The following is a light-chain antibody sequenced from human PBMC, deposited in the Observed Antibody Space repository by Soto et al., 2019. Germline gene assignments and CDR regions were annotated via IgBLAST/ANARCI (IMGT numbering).Light chain of an antibody. J-gene: IGKJ2*01. CDR2: GAS. Sequence: EFVLTQSPGTLSLSPGDRATLSCRASQSVSSGSLAWYQRKPGQAPRLLIYGASNRASVIPDRFNGSGSGTDFTLTISRLEPEEFAVYYCQEYGTAPYTFGQGTMLEI. V-gene: IGKV3-20*01. CDR1: QSVSSGS. CDR3: QEYGTAPYT.